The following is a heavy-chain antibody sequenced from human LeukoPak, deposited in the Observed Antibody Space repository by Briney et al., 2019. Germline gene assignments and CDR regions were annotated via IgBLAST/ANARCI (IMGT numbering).Heavy chain of an antibody. Sequence: SETLSLTCTVSGDSISSGNYYRSWIRQPAGKGLEWIGRIQTSGSTNYNPSLKSRVTISVDSSKNQFSLKLSSVTAADTAVYYCAGHLGYFDYWGQGTLVTVSS. CDR1: GDSISSGNYY. CDR2: IQTSGST. D-gene: IGHD3-16*01. J-gene: IGHJ4*02. CDR3: AGHLGYFDY. V-gene: IGHV4-61*02.